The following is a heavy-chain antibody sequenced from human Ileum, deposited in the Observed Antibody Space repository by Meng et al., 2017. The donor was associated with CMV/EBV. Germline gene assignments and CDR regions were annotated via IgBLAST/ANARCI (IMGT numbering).Heavy chain of an antibody. CDR2: ITADGRST. V-gene: IGHV3-23*01. Sequence: LYCAASGFSFRTDTMIWVRQAPGKGLEWVSLITADGRSTSYAASVKGRFTISRDNSKSTLYLQMNNLRPEDTAVYFCAKGQQLGDSWGQGTLVTVSS. D-gene: IGHD6-13*01. J-gene: IGHJ4*02. CDR1: GFSFRTDT. CDR3: AKGQQLGDS.